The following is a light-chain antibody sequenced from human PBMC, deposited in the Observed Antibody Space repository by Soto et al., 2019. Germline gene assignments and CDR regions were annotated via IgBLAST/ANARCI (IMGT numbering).Light chain of an antibody. CDR2: DAS. V-gene: IGKV3-11*01. CDR3: QKHPWS. J-gene: IGKJ1*01. CDR1: QSVSSY. Sequence: EVVLTQSPATLPLSPGERATLSCRASQSVSSYLAWYQQKPGQAPRLLIYDASNRATGIPARFSGSGSGTDFTLPIRSLEHEIFEVYSCQKHPWSFGQGPRVDTK.